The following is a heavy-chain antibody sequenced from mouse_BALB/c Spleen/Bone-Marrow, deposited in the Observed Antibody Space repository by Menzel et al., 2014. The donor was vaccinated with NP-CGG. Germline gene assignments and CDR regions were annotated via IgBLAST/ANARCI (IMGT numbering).Heavy chain of an antibody. D-gene: IGHD1-2*01. CDR1: GFDFSRYW. J-gene: IGHJ2*01. V-gene: IGHV4-1*02. CDR3: ARLSYYGLTDY. CDR2: INPESSTI. Sequence: VQLKESGGGLVQPGGSLKLSCTASGFDFSRYWMSWVRQAPGKGLQWIGEINPESSTINYTPSLKDEFIISRDNAKNTLYLQMSKVRSEDTALYYCARLSYYGLTDYWGQGTTLTVSS.